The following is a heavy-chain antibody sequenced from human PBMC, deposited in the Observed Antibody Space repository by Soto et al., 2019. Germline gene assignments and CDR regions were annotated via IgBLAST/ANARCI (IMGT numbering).Heavy chain of an antibody. CDR1: GGTFSSYA. D-gene: IGHD2-2*01. CDR3: ARDRRYCSSTSCPIGYDP. V-gene: IGHV1-69*01. J-gene: IGHJ5*02. CDR2: IIPIFGTA. Sequence: QVQLVQSGAEVKKPGSSGKVSCKASGGTFSSYAISWVRQAPGQGLEWMGGIIPIFGTANYAQKFQGRVTITADESTSTAYMELSSLRSEDTAVYYCARDRRYCSSTSCPIGYDPWGQGTLVTVSS.